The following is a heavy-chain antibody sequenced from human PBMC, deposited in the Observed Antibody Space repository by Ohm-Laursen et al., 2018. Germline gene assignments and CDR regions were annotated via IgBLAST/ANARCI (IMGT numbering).Heavy chain of an antibody. CDR3: AKDRDYDFWSGAQGYFDY. Sequence: SLRLSCSASGFTFSSYAMSWVRQAPGKGLEWVSAISGSGGSTYYADSVKGRFTISRDNSKNTLYLQMNSLRAEDTAVYYCAKDRDYDFWSGAQGYFDYWGQGTLVTVSS. J-gene: IGHJ4*02. D-gene: IGHD3-3*01. CDR1: GFTFSSYA. V-gene: IGHV3-23*01. CDR2: ISGSGGST.